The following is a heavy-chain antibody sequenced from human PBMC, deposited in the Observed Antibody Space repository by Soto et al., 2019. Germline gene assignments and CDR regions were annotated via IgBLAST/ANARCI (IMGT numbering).Heavy chain of an antibody. Sequence: SAGFPRPERYSWSWIRQPPGKGLEWIGYIYHSGSTYYNPSLKSRVTISVDRSKNQFSLKLSSVTAADTAVYYCARDKRDAFDIWGQGTMVT. V-gene: IGHV4-30-2*01. CDR3: ARDKRDAFDI. J-gene: IGHJ3*02. CDR2: IYHSGST. CDR1: AGFPRPERYS.